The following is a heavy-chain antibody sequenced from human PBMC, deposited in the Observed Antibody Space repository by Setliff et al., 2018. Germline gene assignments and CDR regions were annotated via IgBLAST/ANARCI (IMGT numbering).Heavy chain of an antibody. CDR3: AKDGVGPTFTYFFDY. D-gene: IGHD1-26*01. Sequence: PGGSLRLSCAASGFTFSGYSMNWVRQTPGKGLEWVSTISGGGDSTYYADSVMGRVTISRDNSKNSLFLQMNSLRVDDTAIYYCAKDGVGPTFTYFFDYWGQGSQVTV. J-gene: IGHJ4*02. CDR2: ISGGGDST. CDR1: GFTFSGYS. V-gene: IGHV3-23*01.